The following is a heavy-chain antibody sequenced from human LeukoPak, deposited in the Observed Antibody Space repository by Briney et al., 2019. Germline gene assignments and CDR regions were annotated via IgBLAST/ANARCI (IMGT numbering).Heavy chain of an antibody. V-gene: IGHV4-39*07. J-gene: IGHJ3*02. CDR1: GGSISTSNYY. D-gene: IGHD4-17*01. CDR2: IFYSGST. Sequence: SETLSLTCTVSGGSISTSNYYWGWIRQPPGKGLEWIGNIFYSGSTYYGPSLKSRLTISLDTSRNQFSLKLSSVTAADTAVYYCARSGSGDYDDAFDIWGQGTKVTVSS. CDR3: ARSGSGDYDDAFDI.